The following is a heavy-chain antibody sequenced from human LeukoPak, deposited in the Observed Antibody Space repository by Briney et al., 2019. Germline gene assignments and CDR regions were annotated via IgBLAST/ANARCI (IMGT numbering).Heavy chain of an antibody. D-gene: IGHD2-2*01. J-gene: IGHJ5*02. V-gene: IGHV1-2*02. CDR2: INPNSGDT. CDR3: ARVRYQLLFEGNWFDP. CDR1: GYTFTGYY. Sequence: ASVKVSCKASGYTFTGYYIHWVRQAPGQGLEWMGWINPNSGDTHYAQKFQGRVTMTRDTSISTAYMDLNSLISDDTAVYYCARVRYQLLFEGNWFDPRGQGTLVTVSS.